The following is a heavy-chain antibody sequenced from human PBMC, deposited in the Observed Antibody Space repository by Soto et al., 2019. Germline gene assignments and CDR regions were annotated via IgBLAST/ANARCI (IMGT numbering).Heavy chain of an antibody. V-gene: IGHV4-59*01. Sequence: SETLSLTCTVFGGSIRGYYWSWIRQPPGKGLEWIGYMYNTGSTVYNPSFKSRVTISVDASKNQFSLKLNSVTAADTAVYYCARDLWGYCGTDCYPLDVWGQGTTVT. D-gene: IGHD2-21*02. CDR1: GGSIRGYY. CDR3: ARDLWGYCGTDCYPLDV. J-gene: IGHJ6*02. CDR2: MYNTGST.